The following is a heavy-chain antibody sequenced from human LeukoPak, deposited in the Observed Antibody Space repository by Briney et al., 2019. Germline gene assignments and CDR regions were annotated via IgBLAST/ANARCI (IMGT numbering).Heavy chain of an antibody. CDR3: ARTLYIASAPGGFDY. CDR1: GYTFTSYD. D-gene: IGHD3-16*01. J-gene: IGHJ4*02. CDR2: MNPNSGNT. V-gene: IGHV1-8*03. Sequence: ASVKVSCKASGYTFTSYDISWVRQATGQGLEWMGWMNPNSGNTGYAQKFQGRVTITRNTSISTAYMELSSLRSEDTAVYYCARTLYIASAPGGFDYWGQGTLVTVSS.